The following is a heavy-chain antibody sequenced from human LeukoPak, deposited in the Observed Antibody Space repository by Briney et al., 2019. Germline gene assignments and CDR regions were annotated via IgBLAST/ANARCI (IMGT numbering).Heavy chain of an antibody. V-gene: IGHV4-61*02. D-gene: IGHD3-3*01. Sequence: PSETLSLTCTVSGGSISSGSYYWIWIRQPAGKGLEWIGRIYTSGSTDYNPSLKSRVTVSADTSKNQFSLKLSSVTAADTAVYYCARGPYYDFWSGYPYFDYRGQGTLVTVSS. CDR1: GGSISSGSYY. CDR2: IYTSGST. CDR3: ARGPYYDFWSGYPYFDY. J-gene: IGHJ4*02.